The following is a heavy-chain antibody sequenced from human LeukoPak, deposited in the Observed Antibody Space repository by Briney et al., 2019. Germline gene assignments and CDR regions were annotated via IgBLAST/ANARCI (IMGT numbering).Heavy chain of an antibody. Sequence: SETLSLTCTVSGGSISSYYWSWIRQPPGKGLEWIGYIYYSGSTNYNPSLKSRVTISVDTSKNQFSLKLSSVTAADTAVYYCARHITEHCSSTSCPAYGMDVWGQGTTVTVSS. J-gene: IGHJ6*02. CDR1: GGSISSYY. D-gene: IGHD2-2*01. CDR2: IYYSGST. V-gene: IGHV4-59*08. CDR3: ARHITEHCSSTSCPAYGMDV.